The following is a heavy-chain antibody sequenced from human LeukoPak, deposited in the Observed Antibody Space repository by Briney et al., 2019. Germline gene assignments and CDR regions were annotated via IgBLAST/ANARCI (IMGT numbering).Heavy chain of an antibody. CDR3: TTDRGDNDAFDI. V-gene: IGHV3-15*01. D-gene: IGHD4-17*01. J-gene: IGHJ3*02. CDR2: IKSKTDGGTT. CDR1: GFTFSNAW. Sequence: GGSLRLSCAASGFTFSNAWMSWVRQAPGKGLEWVGRIKSKTDGGTTDYAAPVKGRFTISRDDSKNTLYLQMNSLKTEDTAAYYCTTDRGDNDAFDIWGQGTMVTVSS.